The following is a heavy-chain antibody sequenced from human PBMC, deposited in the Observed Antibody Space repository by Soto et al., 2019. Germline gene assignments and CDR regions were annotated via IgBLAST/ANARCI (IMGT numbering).Heavy chain of an antibody. Sequence: GGSLRLSCAASGFTFSSYGMHWVRQAPGKGLEWVAVISYDGSNKYYADSVKGRFTISRDNSKNTLYLQMNSLRAEDTAVYYCAKSIGSRDYYYGMDVWGQGTTVTVSS. D-gene: IGHD2-2*01. CDR3: AKSIGSRDYYYGMDV. V-gene: IGHV3-30*18. CDR2: ISYDGSNK. CDR1: GFTFSSYG. J-gene: IGHJ6*02.